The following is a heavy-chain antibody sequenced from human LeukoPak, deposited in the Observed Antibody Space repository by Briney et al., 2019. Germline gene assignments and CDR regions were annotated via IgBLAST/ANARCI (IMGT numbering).Heavy chain of an antibody. Sequence: PGGSLRLSCAASGFTFSSYTMNWVRQAPGKGLEWVSSISGSSRHKYYADSVKGRFTISRDNAKNSLYLQMNSLRAEDTAVYFCASGTVGNYALDYWGQGTLVTVSS. CDR3: ASGTVGNYALDY. V-gene: IGHV3-21*01. CDR1: GFTFSSYT. J-gene: IGHJ4*02. CDR2: ISGSSRHK. D-gene: IGHD1-7*01.